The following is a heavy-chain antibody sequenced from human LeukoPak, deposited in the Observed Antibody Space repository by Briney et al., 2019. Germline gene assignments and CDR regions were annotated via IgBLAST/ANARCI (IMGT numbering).Heavy chain of an antibody. CDR1: GGFISSYY. V-gene: IGHV4-4*07. J-gene: IGHJ6*03. D-gene: IGHD3-22*01. CDR3: ARDLMDYYDSSGYYYYYYMDV. Sequence: PSETLSLTCTISGGFISSYYWSWIRQPAGKGLEWIGRIYTSGSTNYNPSLKSRVTMSVDTSKNQFSLKLSSVTAADTAVYYCARDLMDYYDSSGYYYYYYMDVWGKGTTVTISS. CDR2: IYTSGST.